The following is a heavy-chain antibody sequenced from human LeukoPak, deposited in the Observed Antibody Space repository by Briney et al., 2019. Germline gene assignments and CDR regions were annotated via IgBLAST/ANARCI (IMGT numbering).Heavy chain of an antibody. CDR2: ISSSSSYI. J-gene: IGHJ3*02. V-gene: IGHV3-21*01. Sequence: GGSLRLSCAASGFTFSSYSMNWVRQAPGKGLEWVSSISSSSSYIYYADSVKGRFTISRDNAKNSLYLQMNSLRAEDTAVYYCARAGGTYCSGGSCYSVGFHAFDIWGQGTMVTVSS. D-gene: IGHD2-15*01. CDR1: GFTFSSYS. CDR3: ARAGGTYCSGGSCYSVGFHAFDI.